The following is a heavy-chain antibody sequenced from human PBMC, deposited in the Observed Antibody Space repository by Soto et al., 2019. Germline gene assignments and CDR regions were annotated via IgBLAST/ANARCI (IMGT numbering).Heavy chain of an antibody. CDR3: ARHRSDFWFDP. D-gene: IGHD2-15*01. V-gene: IGHV4-39*01. CDR2: IYYSGST. CDR1: GGSISSSSYF. Sequence: QLQLQESGPGLVKPSETLSLTCTVSGGSISSSSYFWGWIRQPPGKGLEWIGSIYYSGSTYYNPSLKIRLTVSVDTSKNQFSLKLSSVTAADTAVYYCARHRSDFWFDPWGQGTLVTVSS. J-gene: IGHJ5*02.